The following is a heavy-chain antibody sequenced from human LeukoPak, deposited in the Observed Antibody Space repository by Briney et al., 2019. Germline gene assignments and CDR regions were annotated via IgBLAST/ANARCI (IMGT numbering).Heavy chain of an antibody. V-gene: IGHV4-34*01. CDR2: INHSGST. Sequence: SETLSLTRAVYGGSFSGYYWSWIRQPPGKGLEWIGEINHSGSTNYNPSLKSRVTISVDTSKNQFSLKLSSVTAADTAVYYCARAVYSYGRGFDYWGQGTLVTVSS. D-gene: IGHD5-18*01. CDR1: GGSFSGYY. J-gene: IGHJ4*02. CDR3: ARAVYSYGRGFDY.